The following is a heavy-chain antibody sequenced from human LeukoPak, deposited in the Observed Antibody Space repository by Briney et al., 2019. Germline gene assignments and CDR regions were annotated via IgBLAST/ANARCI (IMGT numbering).Heavy chain of an antibody. V-gene: IGHV5-10-1*01. Sequence: GESLQISCKGSGYSFTSYWISWVRQMPGKGLEWMGRIDPSDSYTNYSPSFQGHVTISADKSISTAYLQWSSLKASDTAMYYCARSPYCSSTSCYDWFDPWGQGTLVTVSS. CDR2: IDPSDSYT. J-gene: IGHJ5*02. CDR3: ARSPYCSSTSCYDWFDP. D-gene: IGHD2-2*01. CDR1: GYSFTSYW.